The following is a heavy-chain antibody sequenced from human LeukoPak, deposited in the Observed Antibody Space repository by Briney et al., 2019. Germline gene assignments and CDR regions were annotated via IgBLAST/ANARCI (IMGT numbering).Heavy chain of an antibody. V-gene: IGHV3-23*01. CDR2: ISGSGGST. D-gene: IGHD5-24*01. J-gene: IGHJ4*02. Sequence: GGSLRLSCAASGFTFSSYAMSWVRQAPGKGREWVSAISGSGGSTYYADSVKGRFTISRDNAKNSLYLQMNSLRAEDTAVYYCAGVEMATGPFDYWGQGTLVTVSS. CDR3: AGVEMATGPFDY. CDR1: GFTFSSYA.